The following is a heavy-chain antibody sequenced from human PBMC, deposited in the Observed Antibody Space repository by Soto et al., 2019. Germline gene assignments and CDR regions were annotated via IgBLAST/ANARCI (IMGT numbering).Heavy chain of an antibody. V-gene: IGHV3-74*01. CDR2: IYNDGSRT. D-gene: IGHD2-15*01. Sequence: EEQLVESGGGLVQPGGSLRLSCVASGFAFSSSWMHWVRQTPGKGPVWVSRIYNDGSRTAYADSVKGRFAISRDNAKNTMYLQMTSLTVEDMAVYYCARDLAGDTTPYFDLWGQGVLVTVSS. CDR1: GFAFSSSW. CDR3: ARDLAGDTTPYFDL. J-gene: IGHJ4*02.